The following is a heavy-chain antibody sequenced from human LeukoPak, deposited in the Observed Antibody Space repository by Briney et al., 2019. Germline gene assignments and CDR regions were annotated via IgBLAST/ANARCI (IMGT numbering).Heavy chain of an antibody. J-gene: IGHJ4*02. V-gene: IGHV5-51*01. CDR3: ARQAIEGATKSNFDY. CDR2: IYPGDSDT. D-gene: IGHD1-26*01. Sequence: GESLKISCQGSGYSFSNFWIAWVRQMPGKGLEWMGIIYPGDSDTRYSPSFQGQVTISADKSLSTAYLQWSGLKASDTAMYYCARQAIEGATKSNFDYWGRGTLVTVSS. CDR1: GYSFSNFW.